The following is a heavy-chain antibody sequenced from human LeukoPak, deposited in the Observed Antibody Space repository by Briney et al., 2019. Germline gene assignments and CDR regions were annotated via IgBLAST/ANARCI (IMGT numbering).Heavy chain of an antibody. Sequence: SETLSLTCTVSGYSISSGYYWGWIRQPPGKGLEWIGSIYHSGSTYYNPSLKSRVTISVDTSKNQFSLKLSSVTAADTAVYYCARHPLMTTEIDYWGQGTLVTVSS. J-gene: IGHJ4*02. CDR1: GYSISSGYY. CDR2: IYHSGST. CDR3: ARHPLMTTEIDY. V-gene: IGHV4-38-2*02. D-gene: IGHD4-17*01.